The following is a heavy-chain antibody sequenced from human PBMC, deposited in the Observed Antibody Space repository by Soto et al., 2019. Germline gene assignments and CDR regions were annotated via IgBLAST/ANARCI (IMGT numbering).Heavy chain of an antibody. CDR3: ASSRITMVPYGMDV. CDR1: GYTFTSYA. Sequence: APVKVSCKASGYTFTSYAMHWVRHATGQRLEWMGWINAGNGNTKYSQKFQGRVTITRDTSASTAYMELSSLRSEDTAVYYCASSRITMVPYGMDVWGQGTTVTVSS. V-gene: IGHV1-3*01. D-gene: IGHD3-10*01. CDR2: INAGNGNT. J-gene: IGHJ6*02.